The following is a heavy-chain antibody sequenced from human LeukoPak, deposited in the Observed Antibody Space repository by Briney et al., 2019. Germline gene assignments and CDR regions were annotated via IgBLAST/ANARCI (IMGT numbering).Heavy chain of an antibody. CDR1: GGTFSSYA. CDR2: IIPIFGTA. CDR3: ARHYDYSNYDSYYYYMDV. Sequence: GASVKVSCKASGGTFSSYAISWVRQAPGQGLKWMGGIIPIFGTANYAQKFQGRVTITADESTSTAYMELSSLRSEDTAVYYCARHYDYSNYDSYYYYMDVWGKGTTVTVSS. J-gene: IGHJ6*03. D-gene: IGHD4-11*01. V-gene: IGHV1-69*01.